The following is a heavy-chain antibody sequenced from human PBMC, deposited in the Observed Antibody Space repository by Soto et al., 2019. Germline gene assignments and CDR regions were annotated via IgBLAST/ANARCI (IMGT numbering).Heavy chain of an antibody. D-gene: IGHD1-26*01. CDR2: ISANNGNT. J-gene: IGHJ4*02. CDR3: ARDRGSYALDH. Sequence: QVQLVQSGAEVKKPGASVKVSCKASGYTFTSYGISWVRQAPGQGLEWMGWISANNGNTNYAQKLQGRVTMTHEPSTGLAHIGLRSLRSCDTAVYYCARDRGSYALDHRGQGTLVTVSS. CDR1: GYTFTSYG. V-gene: IGHV1-18*01.